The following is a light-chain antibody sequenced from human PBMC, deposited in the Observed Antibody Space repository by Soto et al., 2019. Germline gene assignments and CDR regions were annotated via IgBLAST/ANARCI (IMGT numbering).Light chain of an antibody. Sequence: QSALTQPASVSGSPGQSITISCTGTSGDVGSYNLVSWYQQHPGKAPKLMIYEDIKRPSGVSNRFSGSKSGNTASLTISGLQAEDEADYYCCSYAGSSTVVFGGGTKLTVL. CDR3: CSYAGSSTVV. CDR1: SGDVGSYNL. J-gene: IGLJ2*01. V-gene: IGLV2-23*01. CDR2: EDI.